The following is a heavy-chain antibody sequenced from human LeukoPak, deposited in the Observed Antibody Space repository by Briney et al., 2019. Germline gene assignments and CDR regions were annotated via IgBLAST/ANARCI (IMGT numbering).Heavy chain of an antibody. CDR3: ATYRQVMLPFES. Sequence: GGSLRLSCAASGFTFSSYGMHWVRQAPGKGLEWVAFIRYDGSNKYYADSVKGRFTISRDNSKSTLSLQMNSLRAEDTAIYYCATYRQVMLPFESWGQGTLVTVSS. CDR2: IRYDGSNK. J-gene: IGHJ4*02. CDR1: GFTFSSYG. V-gene: IGHV3-30*02. D-gene: IGHD5-18*01.